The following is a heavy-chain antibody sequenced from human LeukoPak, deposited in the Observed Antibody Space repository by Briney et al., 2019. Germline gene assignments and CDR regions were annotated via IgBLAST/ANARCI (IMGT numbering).Heavy chain of an antibody. CDR3: ARDHFPYYYGSGSYLPKGYYYYYGMDV. CDR1: GYTFTGYY. V-gene: IGHV1-2*02. D-gene: IGHD3-10*01. Sequence: ASVKVSCKASGYTFTGYYMHWVRQAPGQGLEWMGWINPNSGGTNYAQKFQGRVTMTRDTSISTAYMELSRLRSDDTAVYYCARDHFPYYYGSGSYLPKGYYYYYGMDVWGQGTTVTVSS. J-gene: IGHJ6*02. CDR2: INPNSGGT.